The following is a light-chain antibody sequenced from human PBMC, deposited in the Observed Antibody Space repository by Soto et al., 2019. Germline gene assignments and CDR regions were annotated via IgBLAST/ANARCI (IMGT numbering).Light chain of an antibody. J-gene: IGKJ2*01. CDR3: QQYGDSPYT. CDR1: QTISSFY. CDR2: GAS. Sequence: ENVLTQSPGTLSLSPGERATLSCRTSQTISSFYLAWYQQKPGQAPRLLIYGASKRATGIPDRFSGSGSGTDFILTISRLEPEDSAVYYCQQYGDSPYTFGQGTKLEI. V-gene: IGKV3-20*01.